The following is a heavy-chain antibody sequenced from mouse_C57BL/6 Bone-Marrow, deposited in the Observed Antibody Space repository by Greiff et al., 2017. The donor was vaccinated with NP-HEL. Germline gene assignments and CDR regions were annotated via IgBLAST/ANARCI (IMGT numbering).Heavy chain of an antibody. J-gene: IGHJ2*01. Sequence: VKLQESGAELAKPGASVKLSCKASGYTFTSYWMHWVKQRPGQGLEWIGYINPSSGYTKYNQKFKDKATLTADKSSSTAYMQLSSLTYEDSAVYYCAILAYGNYVYFDYWGQGTTLTVSS. CDR1: GYTFTSYW. V-gene: IGHV1-7*01. CDR3: AILAYGNYVYFDY. D-gene: IGHD2-1*01. CDR2: INPSSGYT.